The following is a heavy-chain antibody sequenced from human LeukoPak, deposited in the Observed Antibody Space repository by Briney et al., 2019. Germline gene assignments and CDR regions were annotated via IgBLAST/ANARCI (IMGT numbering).Heavy chain of an antibody. CDR1: GYTLTELS. CDR3: ATDLGYYDSSGYYFDY. J-gene: IGHJ4*02. V-gene: IGHV1-24*01. Sequence: ASVKVSCKVSGYTLTELSMHWVRQAPGKGVEWMGGFDPEDGETIYAQKFQGRVTMTEDTSTDTAYMELSSLRSEDTAVYYCATDLGYYDSSGYYFDYWGQGTLVTVSS. CDR2: FDPEDGET. D-gene: IGHD3-22*01.